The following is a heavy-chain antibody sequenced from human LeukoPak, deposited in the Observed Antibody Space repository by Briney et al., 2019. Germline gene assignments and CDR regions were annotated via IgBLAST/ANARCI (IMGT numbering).Heavy chain of an antibody. Sequence: SETLSLTCTVSGGSISSYYWSWIRQPPGKGLEWIGYIYYSGSTNYNPSLKSRVTISVDTSKNQFSLKLSSVTAADTAVYYCGRFGELGSWAFDIWGQGTMVTVSS. CDR2: IYYSGST. V-gene: IGHV4-59*01. CDR1: GGSISSYY. D-gene: IGHD3-10*01. CDR3: GRFGELGSWAFDI. J-gene: IGHJ3*02.